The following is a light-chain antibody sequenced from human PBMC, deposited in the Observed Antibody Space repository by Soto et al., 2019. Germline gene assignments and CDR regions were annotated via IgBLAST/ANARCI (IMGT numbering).Light chain of an antibody. CDR3: QQGNSFPFT. V-gene: IGKV1-12*01. J-gene: IGKJ3*01. CDR2: AAS. Sequence: IELTQKNSTLSASVGDRVTITCRASQSISSWLAWYQQKPGKAPKLLIYAASSLQSGVSSRFSGSGTGTDFTLTISSLQPEDFATDYCQQGNSFPFTVGPGTKADVK. CDR1: QSISSW.